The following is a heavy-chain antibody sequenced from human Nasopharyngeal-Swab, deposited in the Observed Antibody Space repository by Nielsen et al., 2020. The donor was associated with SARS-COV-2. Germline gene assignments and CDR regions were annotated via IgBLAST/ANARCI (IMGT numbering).Heavy chain of an antibody. CDR1: GGSISSSSYY. V-gene: IGHV4-39*07. J-gene: IGHJ2*01. D-gene: IGHD3-22*01. CDR2: IYYSGST. Sequence: SETLSLTCTVSGGSISSSSYYWGWIRQPPGKGLEWIGSIYYSGSTYYNPSLKSRVTISVDRSKNQFSLKLSSVTAADTAVYYCARAITMRYWYFDLWGRGTLVPVSS. CDR3: ARAITMRYWYFDL.